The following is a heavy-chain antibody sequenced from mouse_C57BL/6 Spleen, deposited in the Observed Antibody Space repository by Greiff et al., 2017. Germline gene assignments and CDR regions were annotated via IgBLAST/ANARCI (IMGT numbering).Heavy chain of an antibody. V-gene: IGHV1-26*01. J-gene: IGHJ4*01. Sequence: EVQLQQSGPELVKPGASVKISCKASGYTFTDYYMNWVKQSHGKSLEWIGDINPNNGGTSYNQKFKGKATLTVDKSSSPAYMELHSLTSEDSAVYYYARAVLLRYYAMDYWGQGTSVTVSS. CDR2: INPNNGGT. CDR3: ARAVLLRYYAMDY. D-gene: IGHD1-1*01. CDR1: GYTFTDYY.